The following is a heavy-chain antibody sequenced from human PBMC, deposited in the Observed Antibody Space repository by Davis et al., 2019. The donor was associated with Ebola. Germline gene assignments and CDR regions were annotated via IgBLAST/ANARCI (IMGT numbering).Heavy chain of an antibody. D-gene: IGHD3-22*01. Sequence: GGSLRLSCAASGFTFSSYSMNWVRQAPGKGLEWVGRIKSKTDGGTTDYAAPVKGRFTISRDDSKNTLYLQMNSLKTEDTAVYYCTTRYYYDSSGHGAPIDYWGQGTLVTVSS. J-gene: IGHJ4*02. CDR1: GFTFSSYS. CDR2: IKSKTDGGTT. CDR3: TTRYYYDSSGHGAPIDY. V-gene: IGHV3-15*07.